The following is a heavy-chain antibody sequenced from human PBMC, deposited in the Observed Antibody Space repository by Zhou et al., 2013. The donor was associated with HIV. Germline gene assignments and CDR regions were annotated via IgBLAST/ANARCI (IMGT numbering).Heavy chain of an antibody. D-gene: IGHD3-10*01. V-gene: IGHV1-8*03. CDR1: GYTLTDFG. J-gene: IGHJ6*03. CDR2: MNPRSGNT. CDR3: ARGHYGSDYYYYYYMDS. Sequence: QVQLVQSGAEVKRPGASVKVSCKASGYTLTDFGVSWVRQAPGQGLEWMGWMNPRSGNTGYAQKFQGRVTITRNTSINTAYMELSSLRSEDTAVYYCARGHYGSDYYYYYYMDSGAKGPRSPSP.